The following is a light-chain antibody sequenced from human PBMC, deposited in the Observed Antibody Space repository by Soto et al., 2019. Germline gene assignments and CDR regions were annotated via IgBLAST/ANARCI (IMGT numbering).Light chain of an antibody. CDR3: SSYAGTHIV. V-gene: IGLV2-8*01. CDR1: SSDVGGYNY. CDR2: DVS. J-gene: IGLJ1*01. Sequence: QSALTQPPSASGTPGQSVAISCTGTSSDVGGYNYVSWYQQLPGKATKLMIYDVSKRPSGVPDRFSGSKSGNSASLTVSGLQAADEADYYCSSYAGTHIVFGTGTKLTVL.